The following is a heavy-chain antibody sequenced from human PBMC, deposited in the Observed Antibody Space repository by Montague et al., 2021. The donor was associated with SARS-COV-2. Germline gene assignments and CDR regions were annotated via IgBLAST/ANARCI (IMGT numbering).Heavy chain of an antibody. CDR2: IWNDGGDK. CDR3: AKDGQRQLLSFFDA. V-gene: IGHV3-33*06. Sequence: SLRLSCAASGFSFSRYGMNWVRQAPGKGLEWVALIWNDGGDKYYADSVKGRFTISRDNSKNMLFLHMNSLRAEDTATYYCAKDGQRQLLSFFDAWGQGALITVSS. J-gene: IGHJ4*02. CDR1: GFSFSRYG. D-gene: IGHD3-16*02.